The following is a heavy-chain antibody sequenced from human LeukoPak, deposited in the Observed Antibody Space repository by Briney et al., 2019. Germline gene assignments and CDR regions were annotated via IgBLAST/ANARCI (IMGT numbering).Heavy chain of an antibody. V-gene: IGHV3-48*03. D-gene: IGHD6-6*01. CDR3: AKDPATFSSSGVFDY. CDR1: GFTFSSYE. J-gene: IGHJ4*02. Sequence: PGGSLRLSCAASGFTFSSYEMNWVRQAPGKGLEWVSYISSSGSTIYYADSVKGRFTISRDNAKNTLYLQMNSLRAEDTAVYYCAKDPATFSSSGVFDYWGQGTLVTVSS. CDR2: ISSSGSTI.